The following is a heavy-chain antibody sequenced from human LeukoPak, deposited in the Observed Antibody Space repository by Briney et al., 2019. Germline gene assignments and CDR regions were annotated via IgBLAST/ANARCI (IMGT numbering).Heavy chain of an antibody. CDR3: AGAYCGGDCYSGRAFDI. CDR2: IYHSGST. CDR1: GGSISSSSYY. D-gene: IGHD2-21*02. V-gene: IGHV4-39*07. J-gene: IGHJ3*02. Sequence: PSETLSLTCTVSGGSISSSSYYWGWIRQPPGKGLEWIGEIYHSGSTNHNPSLRSRVTISLDKSKNQFSLELSSVTAADTAVYYCAGAYCGGDCYSGRAFDIWGQGTMVTVSS.